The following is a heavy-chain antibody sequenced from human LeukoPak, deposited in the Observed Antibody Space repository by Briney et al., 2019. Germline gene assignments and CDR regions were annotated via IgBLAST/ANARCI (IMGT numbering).Heavy chain of an antibody. J-gene: IGHJ4*02. CDR2: FDPEDGET. CDR1: GYTFTELS. CDR3: ASGDYGGIDY. Sequence: GASVKVSCKASGYTFTELSMHWVRQAPGKGLEWMGGFDPEDGETIYAQKFQGRVTMTEDTSTDTAYMELSSLRSEDTAVYYCASGDYGGIDYWGQGTLVTVSS. D-gene: IGHD4-23*01. V-gene: IGHV1-24*01.